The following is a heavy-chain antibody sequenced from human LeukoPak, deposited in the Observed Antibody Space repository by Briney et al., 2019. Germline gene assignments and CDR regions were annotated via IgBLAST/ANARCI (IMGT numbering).Heavy chain of an antibody. CDR3: AKEDIVVVTKYIHYGMDV. V-gene: IGHV4-4*07. CDR1: GGSISSYY. Sequence: SETLSLTCTVSGGSISSYYWTWIRQPAGKGLQWIGHIYTNGTTNYSPSLKSRVTMSVDTSKNQFSLKLTSVTAADTAVYYCAKEDIVVVTKYIHYGMDVWGQGTTVTVSS. J-gene: IGHJ6*02. CDR2: IYTNGTT. D-gene: IGHD2-15*01.